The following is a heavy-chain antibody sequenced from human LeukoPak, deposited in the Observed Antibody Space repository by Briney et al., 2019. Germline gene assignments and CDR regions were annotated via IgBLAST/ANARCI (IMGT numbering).Heavy chain of an antibody. J-gene: IGHJ3*02. D-gene: IGHD3-22*01. Sequence: ASVKVSCKASGYTFTSYGISWVRQAPGQGLEWMGWISAYNGNTNYAQKLQGRVTMTTDTSTSTAYMELWSLRSDDTAVYYCARDLYPYYYDSSGYYALDAFDIWGQGTMVTVSS. CDR1: GYTFTSYG. CDR3: ARDLYPYYYDSSGYYALDAFDI. V-gene: IGHV1-18*01. CDR2: ISAYNGNT.